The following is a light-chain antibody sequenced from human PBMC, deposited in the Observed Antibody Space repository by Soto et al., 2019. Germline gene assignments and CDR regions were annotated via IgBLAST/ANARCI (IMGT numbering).Light chain of an antibody. Sequence: EIVLTQSPATLSLSPGERATLSCRDSQSVSSYLAWYQQKPGQAHRLLIYDASNRATGIPARFSGSGSGTDFTLTISSLEPEDFAVYYCQQRSNWPLTFGGGTKVAIK. CDR2: DAS. V-gene: IGKV3-11*01. J-gene: IGKJ4*01. CDR3: QQRSNWPLT. CDR1: QSVSSY.